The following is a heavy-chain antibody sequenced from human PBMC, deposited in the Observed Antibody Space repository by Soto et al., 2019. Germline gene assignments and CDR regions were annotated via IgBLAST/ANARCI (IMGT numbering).Heavy chain of an antibody. CDR2: IYYTGST. V-gene: IGHV4-39*01. CDR1: GGSISSDIFY. J-gene: IGHJ4*02. CDR3: ARRMAVAGTTDYYFDY. Sequence: QLQMQESGPGLVKPSETLSLTCTVSGGSISSDIFYWGWIRQSPGKGLEWIGNIYYTGSTSYNPSLQSRVTISVDTSKNQFSLKLSSVTAADTSMYYCARRMAVAGTTDYYFDYWGQGTLVTVS. D-gene: IGHD6-19*01.